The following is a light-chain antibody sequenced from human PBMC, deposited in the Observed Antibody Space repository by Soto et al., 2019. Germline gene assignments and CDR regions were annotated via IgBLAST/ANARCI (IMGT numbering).Light chain of an antibody. CDR2: RAS. CDR1: QGLLHSDGYTY. CDR3: MQGTHWPPT. J-gene: IGKJ3*01. Sequence: DVVMTQSPLSLPVTLGQPASISCRSSQGLLHSDGYTYLNWFQQRPGQSPRRLIHRASVRDSGVPDRFSGSESGTDFTLIISRVEAEDVGIYYCMQGTHWPPTFGPGTRVDI. V-gene: IGKV2-30*02.